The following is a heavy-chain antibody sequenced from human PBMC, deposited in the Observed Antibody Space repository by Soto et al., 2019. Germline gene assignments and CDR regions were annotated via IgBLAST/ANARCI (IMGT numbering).Heavy chain of an antibody. V-gene: IGHV3-30*18. Sequence: GGSLRLSCAASGFTFNIDGMHWIRRAPDKGLDWVALISYDGSNQSYAASVKGRFTISRDSSKNTLFLQMNSLRADDTAVYYCAKDQASGQGSFDSWGQGTLVTVSS. J-gene: IGHJ4*02. CDR1: GFTFNIDG. CDR2: ISYDGSNQ. CDR3: AKDQASGQGSFDS.